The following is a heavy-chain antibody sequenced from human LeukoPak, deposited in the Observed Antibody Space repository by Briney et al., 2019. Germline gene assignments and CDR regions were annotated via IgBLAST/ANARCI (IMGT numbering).Heavy chain of an antibody. CDR3: AKDLGGTDY. J-gene: IGHJ4*02. CDR1: GFTFSSYG. Sequence: PGTSLRLSCAASGFTFSSYGMHWVRQAPGKGLEWVAVISYDGSNKYYADSVKGRFTISRDNSKNTLYLQMNSLRAEDTAVYYCAKDLGGTDYWGQGTLVTVSS. CDR2: ISYDGSNK. D-gene: IGHD3-16*01. V-gene: IGHV3-30*18.